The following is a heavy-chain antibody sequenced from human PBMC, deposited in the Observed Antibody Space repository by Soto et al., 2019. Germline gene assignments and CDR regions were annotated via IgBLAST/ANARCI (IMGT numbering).Heavy chain of an antibody. D-gene: IGHD5-18*01. V-gene: IGHV4-31*03. Sequence: LSLTCTVSGGSISSGGYYWSWIRQHPGKGLEWIGYIYYSGSTYYNPSLKSRVTISVDTSKNQFSLKPSSVTAADTAVYYCARSGYSYGPNPLLYWGQGTLVTVSS. CDR1: GGSISSGGYY. J-gene: IGHJ4*02. CDR3: ARSGYSYGPNPLLY. CDR2: IYYSGST.